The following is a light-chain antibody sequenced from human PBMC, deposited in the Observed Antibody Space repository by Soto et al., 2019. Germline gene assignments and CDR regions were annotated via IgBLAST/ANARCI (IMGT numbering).Light chain of an antibody. CDR2: DVS. J-gene: IGLJ1*01. CDR3: NSFTNSSTYV. CDR1: TSDVGRYNY. Sequence: QSVLTQPASVSGSPGQSISISCTGTTSDVGRYNYVSWYQQHPGKAPKLMIYDVSYRPSWVSNRFSGSKSGITASLTISGLQAEFDADYYCNSFTNSSTYVFGTGNEMTVL. V-gene: IGLV2-14*03.